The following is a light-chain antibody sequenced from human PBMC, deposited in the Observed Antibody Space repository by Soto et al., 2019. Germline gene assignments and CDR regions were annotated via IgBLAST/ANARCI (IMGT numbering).Light chain of an antibody. V-gene: IGKV1-12*01. CDR1: QGLGVW. Sequence: DIQMTQSPSSVSASVGDRVTITCRASQGLGVWLGWYQQKPGKAPQLLIFGASGLQTGVPARFSGSGSGTDFTLTISSLQPEDFATYYFQQAYSFPLTFGGGPKGEIK. CDR3: QQAYSFPLT. J-gene: IGKJ4*01. CDR2: GAS.